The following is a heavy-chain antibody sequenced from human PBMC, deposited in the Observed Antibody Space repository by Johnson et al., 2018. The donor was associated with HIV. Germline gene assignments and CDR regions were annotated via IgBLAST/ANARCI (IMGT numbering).Heavy chain of an antibody. J-gene: IGHJ3*02. Sequence: QVQVVESGGGVVQPGRSLRLSCAASGFTFSSYGMHWVRQAPGKGLEWVAVISYDGSNKYYTDSVKGRFTISRDNSKNTLYLQLNSLRAEDTAGYYCAKDGLLMAFDTWGQGTMVTVSS. V-gene: IGHV3-30*18. CDR3: AKDGLLMAFDT. D-gene: IGHD3-9*01. CDR2: ISYDGSNK. CDR1: GFTFSSYG.